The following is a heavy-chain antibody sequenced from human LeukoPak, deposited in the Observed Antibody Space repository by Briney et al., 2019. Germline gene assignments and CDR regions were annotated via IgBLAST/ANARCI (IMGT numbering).Heavy chain of an antibody. J-gene: IGHJ4*02. Sequence: GGSLRLSCAASGFTVSSNYMSWVRQAPGKGLEWVSVIYSGGSTYYADSVKGRFTISRDNSKNTLYLQMNSLRAEDTAVYYCAGEGIYSGPYAFDIWGQGTLVTVSS. V-gene: IGHV3-53*01. CDR3: AGEGIYSGPYAFDI. CDR1: GFTVSSNY. CDR2: IYSGGST. D-gene: IGHD5-12*01.